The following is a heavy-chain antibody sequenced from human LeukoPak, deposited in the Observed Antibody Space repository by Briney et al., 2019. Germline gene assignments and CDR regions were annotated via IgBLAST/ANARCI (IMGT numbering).Heavy chain of an antibody. CDR2: IYDSGAA. CDR3: ARGGGAAKYYFDY. V-gene: IGHV4-59*11. D-gene: IGHD3-10*01. CDR1: GGSISPLY. J-gene: IGHJ4*02. Sequence: SETLSLTCTVSGGSISPLYWSWIRQPPGKGLEFIGYIYDSGAANYNPSLKSRVTLSVDTSKNQFSLKLSSVTAADTAVYYCARGGGAAKYYFDYWGQGTLVTASS.